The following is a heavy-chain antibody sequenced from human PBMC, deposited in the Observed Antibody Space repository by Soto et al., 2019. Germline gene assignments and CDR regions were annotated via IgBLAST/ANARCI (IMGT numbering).Heavy chain of an antibody. V-gene: IGHV1-69*01. CDR3: ARERYDILTGYYNPLFDY. Sequence: QVQLVQSGAEVKKPGSSVKVSCKASGGTFNSYAISWVRQAPGQGLEWMGGIIPIFGTANYAQKFQGRVTITADESTSTAYMELSSLRSEDTAVYYCARERYDILTGYYNPLFDYWGQGTLVTVSS. D-gene: IGHD3-9*01. CDR1: GGTFNSYA. CDR2: IIPIFGTA. J-gene: IGHJ4*02.